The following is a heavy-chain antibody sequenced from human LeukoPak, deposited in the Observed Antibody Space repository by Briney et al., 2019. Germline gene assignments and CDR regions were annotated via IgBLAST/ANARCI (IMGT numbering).Heavy chain of an antibody. J-gene: IGHJ6*03. D-gene: IGHD3-22*01. V-gene: IGHV4-39*07. CDR3: AREARITMIVVVKNYYYMDV. Sequence: SETLSLTCTVSGGSISSYYWGWIRQPPGKGLEWIGSIYYSGSTYYNPSLKSRVTISVDTSKNQFSLKLSSVTAADTAVYYCAREARITMIVVVKNYYYMDVWGKGITVTVSS. CDR1: GGSISSYY. CDR2: IYYSGST.